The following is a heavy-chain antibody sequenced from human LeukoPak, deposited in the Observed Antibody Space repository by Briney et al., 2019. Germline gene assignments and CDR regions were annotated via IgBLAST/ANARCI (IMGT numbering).Heavy chain of an antibody. CDR1: GYSFTSYW. D-gene: IGHD3-22*01. V-gene: IGHV5-51*01. J-gene: IGHJ4*02. CDR3: ARHGGRGGPTMIDY. Sequence: GESLKISCKGSGYSFTSYWIAWVRQMPGKGLEWMGIIYPGDSHARYSPSFQGQVTISADKSISAAYLQWSSLKASDPAMYYCARHGGRGGPTMIDYWGQGTLVTVSS. CDR2: IYPGDSHA.